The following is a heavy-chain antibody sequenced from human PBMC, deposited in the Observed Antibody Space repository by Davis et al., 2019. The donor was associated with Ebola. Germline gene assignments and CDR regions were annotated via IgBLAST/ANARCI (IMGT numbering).Heavy chain of an antibody. CDR3: GMLRVPAADYGMDV. V-gene: IGHV1-69*02. CDR2: IIPILGVA. Sequence: AASVKVSCKASGGTFSSYPISWVRQAPGQGLEWMGRIIPILGVANYAQNFQGRVTITADKSTSTAYMELSSLRSEDTAVYYCGMLRVPAADYGMDVWGQGTTVIVSS. J-gene: IGHJ6*02. CDR1: GGTFSSYP. D-gene: IGHD2-2*01.